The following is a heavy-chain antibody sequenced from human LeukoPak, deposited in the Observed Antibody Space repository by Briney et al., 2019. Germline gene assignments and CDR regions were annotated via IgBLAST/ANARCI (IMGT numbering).Heavy chain of an antibody. D-gene: IGHD1-14*01. V-gene: IGHV3-21*01. CDR3: AREDTSGPLRGDAFDI. Sequence: GGSLRLSCAASGFTFSSYSMNWVRQAPGKGLEWVSSISSSSSYIYYADSVKGRFTISRDNAKNSLYLQMNSLRAEDTAVYYCAREDTSGPLRGDAFDIWGQGTMVTVSS. J-gene: IGHJ3*02. CDR2: ISSSSSYI. CDR1: GFTFSSYS.